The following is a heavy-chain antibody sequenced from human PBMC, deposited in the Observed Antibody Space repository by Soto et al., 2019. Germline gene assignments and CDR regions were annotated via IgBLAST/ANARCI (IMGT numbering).Heavy chain of an antibody. J-gene: IGHJ4*02. D-gene: IGHD5-12*01. Sequence: GGSLRLSCAASGFTFRNYAMSWVRQAPGKGLEWVSAIRGRGGSTYYADSVKGRFTISRDNSKNTLYLQMNSLRGEDTAVYYCAKDRPWLRDFADYWGQGSLVTVSS. CDR1: GFTFRNYA. CDR2: IRGRGGST. CDR3: AKDRPWLRDFADY. V-gene: IGHV3-23*01.